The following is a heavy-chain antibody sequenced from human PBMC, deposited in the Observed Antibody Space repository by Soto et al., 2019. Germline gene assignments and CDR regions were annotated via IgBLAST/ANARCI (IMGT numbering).Heavy chain of an antibody. Sequence: ASVKVSCKASGYTFTSYGISLVRQAPGQGLEWMGRISAYNGNTTYAQKLQGRVTMTTDTSPTTAYMKLRSLRSDATAVYYCARVVAGNSNGYDYWGQGTLVTVPS. V-gene: IGHV1-18*01. CDR3: ARVVAGNSNGYDY. CDR1: GYTFTSYG. CDR2: ISAYNGNT. D-gene: IGHD5-18*01. J-gene: IGHJ4*02.